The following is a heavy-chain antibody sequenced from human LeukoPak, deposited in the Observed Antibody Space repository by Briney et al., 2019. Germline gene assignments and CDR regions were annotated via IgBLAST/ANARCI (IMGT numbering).Heavy chain of an antibody. V-gene: IGHV4-59*08. Sequence: SETLSLTCTVSGGSIRSYYWNWIRQPPGKGLEWIGYINYSGSTVYNPSLKSRVTISVDTSKNQFSLKLSSVTAADTAVYYCARRWGYSSSPHFDSWGQGTLVTVSS. CDR3: ARRWGYSSSPHFDS. J-gene: IGHJ4*02. CDR1: GGSIRSYY. D-gene: IGHD6-6*01. CDR2: INYSGST.